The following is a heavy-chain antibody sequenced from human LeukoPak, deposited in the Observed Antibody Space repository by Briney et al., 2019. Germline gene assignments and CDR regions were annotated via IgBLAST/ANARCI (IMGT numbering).Heavy chain of an antibody. Sequence: GGSLGLSCAASGFTVSSNYMNWVRQAPGKGLEWVSSISSSSSYIYYADSVKGRFTISRDNAKNSLYLQMNSLRAEDTAVYYCARAALGYSSSWYVGYFQHWGQGTLVTVSS. V-gene: IGHV3-21*01. J-gene: IGHJ1*01. CDR2: ISSSSSYI. D-gene: IGHD6-13*01. CDR3: ARAALGYSSSWYVGYFQH. CDR1: GFTVSSNY.